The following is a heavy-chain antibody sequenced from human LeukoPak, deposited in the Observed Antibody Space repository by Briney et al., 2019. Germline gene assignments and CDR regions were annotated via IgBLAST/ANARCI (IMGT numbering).Heavy chain of an antibody. Sequence: SETLSLTCTVSGGSISSYYWSWIRQPPGKGLEWTGYIYYSGSTNYNPSLKSRVTISVDTSKNQFSLKLSSVTAADTAVYYCASLYCSGGSCYNYYMDVWGKGTTVTVSS. V-gene: IGHV4-59*08. CDR1: GGSISSYY. CDR3: ASLYCSGGSCYNYYMDV. J-gene: IGHJ6*03. D-gene: IGHD2-15*01. CDR2: IYYSGST.